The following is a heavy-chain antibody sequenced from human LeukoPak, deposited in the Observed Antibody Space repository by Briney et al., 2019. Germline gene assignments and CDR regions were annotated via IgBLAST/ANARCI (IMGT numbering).Heavy chain of an antibody. V-gene: IGHV3-20*04. Sequence: GGSLRLSCAAPGFIFEDYGMSWVRQAPGKGVEWVSGITWNGGSTGYADSVKGRFTISRDNAKKSLSLQMYSLRPEDTALYYCATIAPAGTRGYWGQGTLVTVSS. J-gene: IGHJ4*02. D-gene: IGHD6-13*01. CDR2: ITWNGGST. CDR1: GFIFEDYG. CDR3: ATIAPAGTRGY.